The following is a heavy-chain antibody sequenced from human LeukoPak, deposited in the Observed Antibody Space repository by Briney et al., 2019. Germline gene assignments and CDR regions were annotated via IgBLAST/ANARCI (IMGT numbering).Heavy chain of an antibody. CDR1: GGSIGSYY. D-gene: IGHD5-24*01. CDR3: ARPSRDGYRYTFDY. V-gene: IGHV4-59*01. Sequence: PSETLSLTCTVSGGSIGSYYWSWIRQPPGKGLEWIGYIYNSGSTNYGPSLKSRVTISVDTPKNQFSLKLSSVTAADTAVYYCARPSRDGYRYTFDYWGQGILVTVSS. J-gene: IGHJ4*02. CDR2: IYNSGST.